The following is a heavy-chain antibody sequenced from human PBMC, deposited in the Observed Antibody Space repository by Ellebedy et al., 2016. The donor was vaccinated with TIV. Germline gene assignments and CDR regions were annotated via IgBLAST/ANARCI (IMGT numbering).Heavy chain of an antibody. Sequence: ASVKVSCKASGYTFTSYAMHWVRQAPGQSLEWMGWIDAGNGNTEYSQKLQGRITITRDTSARTVYMELSSLRSEETAVFYCARGGEPYSSGWLHFDYWGQGTLVTVSS. CDR1: GYTFTSYA. J-gene: IGHJ4*02. CDR2: IDAGNGNT. CDR3: ARGGEPYSSGWLHFDY. V-gene: IGHV1-3*01. D-gene: IGHD6-19*01.